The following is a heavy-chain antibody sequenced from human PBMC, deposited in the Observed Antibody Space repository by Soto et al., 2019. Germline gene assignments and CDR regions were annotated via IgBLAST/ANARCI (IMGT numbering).Heavy chain of an antibody. J-gene: IGHJ4*02. D-gene: IGHD6-13*01. CDR1: GFIFSSYA. Sequence: GGSLRLSCASSGFIFSSYAMSWVRQAPGKGLEWVSGISSSGGSTYYADSVKGRFTISRDNSKNTLYLQMNSLRGEDTAVYYCAKDALRTSWYEFDYGGQGTLVTFSS. CDR3: AKDALRTSWYEFDY. CDR2: ISSSGGST. V-gene: IGHV3-23*01.